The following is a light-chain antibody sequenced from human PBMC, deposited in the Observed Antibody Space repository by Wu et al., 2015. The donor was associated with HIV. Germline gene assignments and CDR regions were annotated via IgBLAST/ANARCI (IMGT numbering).Light chain of an antibody. Sequence: DIQMTQSPSSLSASVGDRVTTICRASQSISTYLNWYQQRLGKAPRLLIHDASNLQSGVPSRFSGSGSGTDFTLTISSLQPEDFATYYCQQTYNTPITFGGGTKVDIK. V-gene: IGKV1-39*01. CDR3: QQTYNTPIT. CDR1: QSISTY. J-gene: IGKJ4*01. CDR2: DAS.